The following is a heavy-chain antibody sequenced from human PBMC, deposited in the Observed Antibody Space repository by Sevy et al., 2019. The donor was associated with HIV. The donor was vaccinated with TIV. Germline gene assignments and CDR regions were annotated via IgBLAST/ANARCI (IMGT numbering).Heavy chain of an antibody. CDR3: AKLQIWPDFDY. D-gene: IGHD5-18*01. CDR1: GFPFSSYA. J-gene: IGHJ4*02. V-gene: IGHV3-23*01. Sequence: GGSLRLSCAASGFPFSSYAMSWVRQAPGRGLEWVSTISGNNYNTYYADSVKGRFSISRDNSKSTMYLQMNSLRAEDTAVYYCAKLQIWPDFDYWGQGTLVTVSS. CDR2: ISGNNYNT.